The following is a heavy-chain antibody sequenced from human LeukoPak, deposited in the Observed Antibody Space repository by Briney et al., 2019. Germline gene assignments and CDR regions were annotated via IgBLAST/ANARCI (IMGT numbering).Heavy chain of an antibody. V-gene: IGHV3-30*18. CDR3: AKVNGDYGYFDF. Sequence: PGRSLRLSCAASGFTFGSYGMHWVRQAPGKGLEWVAVISYDGSNKYYADSVKGRFTISRDNSKNTLYLQMNSLRAEDTAVYYCAKVNGDYGYFDFWGQGTLVTVSS. CDR1: GFTFGSYG. CDR2: ISYDGSNK. J-gene: IGHJ4*02. D-gene: IGHD4-17*01.